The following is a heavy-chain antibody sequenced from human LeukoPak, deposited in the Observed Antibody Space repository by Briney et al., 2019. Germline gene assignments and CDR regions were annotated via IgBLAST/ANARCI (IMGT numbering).Heavy chain of an antibody. CDR3: ARERHVGFYYYMDV. CDR1: GFTFDDYG. V-gene: IGHV3-20*04. D-gene: IGHD3-10*01. Sequence: PGGSLRLSCAASGFTFDDYGMSWVRQAPGKGLEWVSGINWSGGSTGYGDSVKGRFTISRDNAKNSLYLQMNSLRAEDTALYYCARERHVGFYYYMDVWGKGTTVTVSS. CDR2: INWSGGST. J-gene: IGHJ6*03.